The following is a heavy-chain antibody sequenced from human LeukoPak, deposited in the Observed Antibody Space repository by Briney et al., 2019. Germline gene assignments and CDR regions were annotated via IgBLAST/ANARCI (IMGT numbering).Heavy chain of an antibody. D-gene: IGHD2-8*01. Sequence: SETLSLTCTVSGGSISSSSYYWGWIRQPPGKGLEWIGSIYYSGSTYYNPSLKSRVTISVDTSKNQFSLKLSSVTAADTAVYYCARQIVLMVYAIRYFDYWGQGTLATVSS. V-gene: IGHV4-39*01. CDR3: ARQIVLMVYAIRYFDY. CDR2: IYYSGST. CDR1: GGSISSSSYY. J-gene: IGHJ4*02.